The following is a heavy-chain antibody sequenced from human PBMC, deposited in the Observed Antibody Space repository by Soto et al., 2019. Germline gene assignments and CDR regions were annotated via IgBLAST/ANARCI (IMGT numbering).Heavy chain of an antibody. CDR1: GYTFSGYY. CDR2: INPNSGGT. V-gene: IGHV1-2*02. Sequence: EQLVQSGAEVKKPGASVKVSCKASGYTFSGYYIHWLRQAPGQGLESMGWINPNSGGTNYAQKFQGRVTVTRDTPTSTAYMELSRLTSDDTAVYYCAKSLTEGYCTITGCYTRPLYGMDVWGQGTTVTVSS. CDR3: AKSLTEGYCTITGCYTRPLYGMDV. D-gene: IGHD2-2*02. J-gene: IGHJ6*02.